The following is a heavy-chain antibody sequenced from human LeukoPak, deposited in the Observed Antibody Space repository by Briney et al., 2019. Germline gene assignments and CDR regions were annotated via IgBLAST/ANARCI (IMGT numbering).Heavy chain of an antibody. V-gene: IGHV4-39*01. CDR1: VGSITGRNYS. CDR3: ARTSGGGGVDPGTSGYINY. D-gene: IGHD3-22*01. Sequence: PQSPSLTRTVSVGSITGRNYSWDWIRHPPGKGLEWIGSIYYSGSTYSKPSLESRVTMSVDTSKNQFCLKMSSVTAADTAVYYCARTSGGGGVDPGTSGYINYWGHGTLVTVSS. J-gene: IGHJ4*01. CDR2: IYYSGST.